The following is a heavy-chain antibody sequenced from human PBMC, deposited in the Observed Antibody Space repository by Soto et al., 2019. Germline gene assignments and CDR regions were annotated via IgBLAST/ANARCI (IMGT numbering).Heavy chain of an antibody. CDR2: ISSSSSYI. J-gene: IGHJ2*01. CDR3: VRDPPRYYGSGSYYNAAVVSYFDL. CDR1: GFTFSSYS. D-gene: IGHD3-10*01. Sequence: EVQLVESGGGLAKPGGSLRLSCAASGFTFSSYSMNWVRQAPGKGLEWVSSISSSSSYIYYVDSVKGRFTISRDNAKNSLYLQMNSLRAEDTAVYYCVRDPPRYYGSGSYYNAAVVSYFDLWGRGTLVTVSS. V-gene: IGHV3-21*01.